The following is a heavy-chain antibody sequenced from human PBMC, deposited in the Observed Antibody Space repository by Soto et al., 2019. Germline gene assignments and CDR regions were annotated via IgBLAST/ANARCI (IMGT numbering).Heavy chain of an antibody. CDR2: ISYDGSNK. D-gene: IGHD1-26*01. J-gene: IGHJ4*02. CDR3: AKVRGREMDLLFDY. V-gene: IGHV3-30*18. CDR1: GFTFSSYG. Sequence: GGSLRLSCAASGFTFSSYGMHWVRQAPGKGLEWVAVISYDGSNKYYADSVKGRFTISRDNSKNTLYLQMNSLRAEDTAVYYCAKVRGREMDLLFDYWGQGTLVTVSS.